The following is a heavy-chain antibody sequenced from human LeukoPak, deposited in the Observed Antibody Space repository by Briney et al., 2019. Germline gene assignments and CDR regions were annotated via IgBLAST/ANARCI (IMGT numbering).Heavy chain of an antibody. D-gene: IGHD3-10*01. J-gene: IGHJ4*02. CDR2: IIPIFGTA. Sequence: ASVKVSCKASGGTFSSYAISWVRQAPGQGLEWMGGIIPIFGTANCAQKFQGRVTITADESTSTAYMELSSLRSEDTAVYYCATVLVPNYYGSGSSFDYWGQGTLVTVSS. V-gene: IGHV1-69*13. CDR3: ATVLVPNYYGSGSSFDY. CDR1: GGTFSSYA.